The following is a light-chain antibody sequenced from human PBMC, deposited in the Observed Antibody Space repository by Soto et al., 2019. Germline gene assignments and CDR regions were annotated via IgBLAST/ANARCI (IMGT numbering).Light chain of an antibody. Sequence: QSALTQPASVSGSPGQSITISCTGTSSDVGAYNDVSWYQQHPGQAPKLMIFEVSDRATGGSNRCSGSKSGTTAYLNISGLQAEDEADYYCSSSTSSNTLVFGGGTKLTVL. V-gene: IGLV2-14*01. J-gene: IGLJ2*01. CDR1: SSDVGAYND. CDR3: SSSTSSNTLV. CDR2: EVS.